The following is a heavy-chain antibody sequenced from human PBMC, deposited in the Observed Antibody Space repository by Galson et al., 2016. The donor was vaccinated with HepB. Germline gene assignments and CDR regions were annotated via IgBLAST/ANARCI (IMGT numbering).Heavy chain of an antibody. Sequence: SLRLSCATSGFTFTDYPMTWVRQAPGKGLAWVSTVGTGHFTHYADSVKGRFIVSRDNSRTTLDLQTHSLRGEDTALYYCAKDPYYSSGWGAFESWGQGTLVTVSS. CDR1: GFTFTDYP. J-gene: IGHJ4*02. D-gene: IGHD6-19*01. V-gene: IGHV3-23*01. CDR2: VGTGHFT. CDR3: AKDPYYSSGWGAFES.